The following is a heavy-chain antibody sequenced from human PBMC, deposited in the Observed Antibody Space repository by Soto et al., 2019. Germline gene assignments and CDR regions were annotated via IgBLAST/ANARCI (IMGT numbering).Heavy chain of an antibody. D-gene: IGHD1-26*01. Sequence: QVTLKESGPVLVKPTETLTLTCTVSGFSLSNARMGVSWIRQPPGKALEWLAHIFSNDEKSYSTSLKSRLTISKDTSKSQVVLTMTNMDPVDTATYYCARILYSGSYSRRVSRPNWFDPWGQGTLVTVSS. CDR1: GFSLSNARMG. CDR2: IFSNDEK. J-gene: IGHJ5*02. V-gene: IGHV2-26*01. CDR3: ARILYSGSYSRRVSRPNWFDP.